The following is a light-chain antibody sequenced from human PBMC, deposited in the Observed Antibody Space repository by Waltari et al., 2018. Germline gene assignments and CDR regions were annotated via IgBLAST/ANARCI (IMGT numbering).Light chain of an antibody. CDR1: QSVSSH. CDR3: QQYNSYSIT. CDR2: GAS. Sequence: EIVLTQSPGTLSLSPGERATLSCRASQSVSSHLAWYQQTPGQAPRLLIYGASNRATGIPDRFSGSGSGTEFTLTISSLQPEDFATYYCQQYNSYSITFGQGTRLEIK. V-gene: IGKV3D-15*01. J-gene: IGKJ5*01.